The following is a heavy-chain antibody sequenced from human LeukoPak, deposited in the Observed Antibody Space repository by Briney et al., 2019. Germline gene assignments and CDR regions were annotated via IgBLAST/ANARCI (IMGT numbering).Heavy chain of an antibody. J-gene: IGHJ4*02. D-gene: IGHD2-15*01. CDR2: TEQDGSGK. CDR3: ARADSAGKIFDY. CDR1: GFTFTNYR. V-gene: IGHV3-7*01. Sequence: PGGPLRLSCAASGFTFTNYRMTWVRQAPGKGLEWVATTEQDGSGKHYVDSVKGRFTISRDNAKSSLYLQMNSLRAEDTAVYYCARADSAGKIFDYWGQGALVIVSS.